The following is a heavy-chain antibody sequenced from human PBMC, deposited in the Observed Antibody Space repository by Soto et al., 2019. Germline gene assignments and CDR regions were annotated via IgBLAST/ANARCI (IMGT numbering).Heavy chain of an antibody. D-gene: IGHD3-10*01. Sequence: GGSLRLSCAASGFTFSSYWMSWVRQAPGKGLEWVANIKQDGSEKYYVDSVKGRFTISRDNAKNSLYLQMNSLRAEDTAVYYCARVRITMVRGVILTPSYYYYMDVWGKGTTVTVSS. J-gene: IGHJ6*03. V-gene: IGHV3-7*01. CDR1: GFTFSSYW. CDR3: ARVRITMVRGVILTPSYYYYMDV. CDR2: IKQDGSEK.